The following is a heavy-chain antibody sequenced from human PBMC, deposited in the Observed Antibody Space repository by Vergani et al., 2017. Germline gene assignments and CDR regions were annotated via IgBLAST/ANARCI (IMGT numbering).Heavy chain of an antibody. CDR3: AKMGGMARFLEWMWFDP. D-gene: IGHD3-3*01. Sequence: VQLQQWGAGLLKPSETLSLTCAVYGGSFSGYYWSWVRQAPGKGLEWVSAISGSVGSTYYADSVKGRFTISRDNSKNTLYLQMNSLRAEDTAVYYCAKMGGMARFLEWMWFDPWGQGTLVTVSS. CDR2: ISGSVGST. J-gene: IGHJ5*02. V-gene: IGHV3-23*01. CDR1: GGSFSGYY.